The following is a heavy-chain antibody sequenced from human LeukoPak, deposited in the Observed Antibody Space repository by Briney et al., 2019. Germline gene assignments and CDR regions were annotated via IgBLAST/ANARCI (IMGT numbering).Heavy chain of an antibody. V-gene: IGHV4-30-4*08. J-gene: IGHJ4*02. CDR1: GGSISSGDYY. CDR2: IYYSGST. CDR3: ARDVGAYCSSTSCSDY. Sequence: RTSETLSLTCTVSGGSISSGDYYWSWLRQPPGKGLEWIGYIYYSGSTYYNPSLKSRVTISVDTSKNQFSLKLSSVTAADTAVYYCARDVGAYCSSTSCSDYWGQGTLVTVSS. D-gene: IGHD2-2*01.